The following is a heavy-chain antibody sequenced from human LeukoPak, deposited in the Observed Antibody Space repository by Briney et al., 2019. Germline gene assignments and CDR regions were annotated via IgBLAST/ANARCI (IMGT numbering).Heavy chain of an antibody. CDR3: AKDQMPDGLYDIDY. J-gene: IGHJ4*02. V-gene: IGHV3-23*01. CDR2: IFQDGATT. CDR1: GFAFSRYS. D-gene: IGHD5/OR15-5a*01. Sequence: GWSLRLSCAASGFAFSRYSINWVRQSPGKGLEWVSIIFQDGATTYYADSVRGRFVICRDNSKNLVYLQMHSLRPEDTAVYYCAKDQMPDGLYDIDYWGQGTLVTVSS.